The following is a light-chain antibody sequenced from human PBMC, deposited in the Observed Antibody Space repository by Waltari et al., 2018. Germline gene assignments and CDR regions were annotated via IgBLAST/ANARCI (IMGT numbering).Light chain of an antibody. V-gene: IGKV4-1*01. CDR2: WAS. Sequence: DIVMTQSPDSLAVSLGERATINCKSSQSVFYSSNNKNYLAWYQHKPGQPPKLLIHWASTRESGVPDRFSGSGSGTDFTLTISSLQAEDVAVYYCQQYHSPPNTFGQGTRLEIE. CDR3: QQYHSPPNT. J-gene: IGKJ2*01. CDR1: QSVFYSSNNKNY.